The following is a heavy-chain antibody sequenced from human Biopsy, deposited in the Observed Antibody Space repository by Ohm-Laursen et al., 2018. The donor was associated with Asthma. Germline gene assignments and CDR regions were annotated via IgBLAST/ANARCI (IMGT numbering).Heavy chain of an antibody. CDR1: GFTLSSYV. V-gene: IGHV3-30*03. D-gene: IGHD2-15*01. Sequence: SLRLSCAASGFTLSSYVMHWVRQAPGKGLDWVALISFDPLNKQYADWVRGRFTVSRDSSKNTLYLQMTSLSAENSAVYYCARVDGVVEAATRLGGMDVWGQGTTVTVSS. CDR3: ARVDGVVEAATRLGGMDV. J-gene: IGHJ6*02. CDR2: ISFDPLNK.